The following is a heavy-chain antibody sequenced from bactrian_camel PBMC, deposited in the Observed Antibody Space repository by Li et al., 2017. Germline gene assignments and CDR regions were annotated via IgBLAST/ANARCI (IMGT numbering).Heavy chain of an antibody. V-gene: IGHV3-1*01. CDR1: GLTFEGGN. Sequence: DVQLVESGGGAVQTGGSLRLACTAVGLTFEGGNQGWYRETPGNEFELVSAIAPDGSRWYTDSVKGRFTISQDDSKNTVYLQMNSLKNEDTALYYCVTALIEAVTSADFQYWGQGTQVTVS. J-gene: IGHJ4*01. D-gene: IGHD1*01. CDR3: VTALIEAVTSADFQY. CDR2: IAPDGSR.